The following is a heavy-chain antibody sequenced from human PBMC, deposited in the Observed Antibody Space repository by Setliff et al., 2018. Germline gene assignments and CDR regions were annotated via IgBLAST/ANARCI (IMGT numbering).Heavy chain of an antibody. V-gene: IGHV3-48*01. CDR3: VRGGSAPSSYQYPLDV. D-gene: IGHD1-26*01. Sequence: PGGSLRLSCAASGFTFSTYSMDWVRQAPGKGLEWVSFISSSSSTIYYADSVKGRFTISRDNAKNSLYLQMSSLKTEDTAVYYCVRGGSAPSSYQYPLDVWGQGTTVTSP. CDR1: GFTFSTYS. CDR2: ISSSSSTI. J-gene: IGHJ6*02.